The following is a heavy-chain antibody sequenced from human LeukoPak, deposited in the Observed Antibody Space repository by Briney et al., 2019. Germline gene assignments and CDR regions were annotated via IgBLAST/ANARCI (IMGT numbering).Heavy chain of an antibody. Sequence: SGESLKISCKGSGYSFTSYWIGWVRQMPGKGLEWMGIIYPGDSDTRYSPSFQGQVTISADKSISTAYLQWSSLKASDTAMYYCARRSRDGYSGYGPQSGWFDPWGQGTLVTVSS. CDR1: GYSFTSYW. CDR2: IYPGDSDT. J-gene: IGHJ5*02. V-gene: IGHV5-51*01. CDR3: ARRSRDGYSGYGPQSGWFDP. D-gene: IGHD5-12*01.